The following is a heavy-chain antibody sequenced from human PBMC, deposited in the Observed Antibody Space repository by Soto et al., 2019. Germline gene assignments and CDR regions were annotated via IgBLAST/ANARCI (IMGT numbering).Heavy chain of an antibody. J-gene: IGHJ6*02. CDR2: VKQDGSEK. CDR3: ARDSDYGEDYYYGLDV. CDR1: GFIFSNYW. Sequence: GGSLRLSCVASGFIFSNYWMSWVRQAPGKGLEWVANVKQDGSEKYYVDSVKGRFTISRDNAKNSLYLQMNSLRAEDTAVYYCARDSDYGEDYYYGLDVWGQGSTVTVSS. D-gene: IGHD4-17*01. V-gene: IGHV3-7*01.